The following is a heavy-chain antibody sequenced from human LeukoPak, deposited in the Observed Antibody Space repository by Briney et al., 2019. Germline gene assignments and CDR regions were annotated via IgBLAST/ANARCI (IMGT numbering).Heavy chain of an antibody. J-gene: IGHJ3*02. CDR1: GGSISSGGYS. CDR2: IYHSGST. CDR3: ARTSDAFDI. Sequence: SETLSLTCAVSGGSISSGGYSWSWTRQPPGKGLEWIGYIYHSGSTYYNPSLKSRVTISVDRSKNQFSLKLSSVTAADTAVYYCARTSDAFDIWGQGTMVTVSS. V-gene: IGHV4-30-2*01.